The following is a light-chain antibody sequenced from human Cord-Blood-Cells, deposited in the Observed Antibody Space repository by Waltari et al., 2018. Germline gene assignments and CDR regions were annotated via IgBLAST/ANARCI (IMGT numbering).Light chain of an antibody. CDR2: GAS. CDR1: QSVSSN. CDR3: QQYNNWPPYT. Sequence: EIVMTQSPATLSVSPGERATLSCRASQSVSSNLAWYQQKPVQAPRLLIYGASTRATGIPARFSGSGSGTEFTRPISSLQSEDFAVYYCQQYNNWPPYTFGQGTKLEIK. V-gene: IGKV3-15*01. J-gene: IGKJ2*01.